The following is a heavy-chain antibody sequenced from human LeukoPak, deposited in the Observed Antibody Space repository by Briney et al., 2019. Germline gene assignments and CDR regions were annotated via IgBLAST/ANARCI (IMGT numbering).Heavy chain of an antibody. CDR3: ARDLSSTSNWEFDY. J-gene: IGHJ4*02. V-gene: IGHV1-2*06. Sequence: GASVKVSCKTSGYTFIDYFIHWVRQAPGRGLEWMGRLNPNNGDTYYAQDFQGRVTMTRDTSISTAYMELSRLTSDDTAVYYCARDLSSTSNWEFDYWGQGTLVTVSS. CDR2: LNPNNGDT. D-gene: IGHD7-27*01. CDR1: GYTFIDYF.